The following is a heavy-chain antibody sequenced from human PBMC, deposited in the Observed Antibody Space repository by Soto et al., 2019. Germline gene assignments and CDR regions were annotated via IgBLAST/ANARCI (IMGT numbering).Heavy chain of an antibody. Sequence: ASVKVSCKASGYTFTGYYIHWVRQAPGQGLEWMGWVNPNSGGTNYAQKFQGWVTMTRDTSISTAYMELSRLRSDDTAVYYCVTSRVSIAVAGETEYYFDYWGQGTLVTAPQ. CDR2: VNPNSGGT. D-gene: IGHD6-19*01. J-gene: IGHJ4*02. V-gene: IGHV1-2*04. CDR1: GYTFTGYY. CDR3: VTSRVSIAVAGETEYYFDY.